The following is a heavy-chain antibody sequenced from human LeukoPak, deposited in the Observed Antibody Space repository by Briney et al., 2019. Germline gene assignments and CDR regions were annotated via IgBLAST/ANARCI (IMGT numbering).Heavy chain of an antibody. J-gene: IGHJ5*02. CDR1: GGSSSDYY. CDR3: VRDCSISTCYQRRFDP. Sequence: SETLSLTCAVYGGSSSDYYSNWIRQPPANGLEWIGEINHTGSTNYNPSLKSRVTITADTSKNQFSLKLTSVTDADTAVYYCVRDCSISTCYQRRFDPWGQGNMVTVSS. V-gene: IGHV4-34*01. CDR2: INHTGST. D-gene: IGHD2-2*01.